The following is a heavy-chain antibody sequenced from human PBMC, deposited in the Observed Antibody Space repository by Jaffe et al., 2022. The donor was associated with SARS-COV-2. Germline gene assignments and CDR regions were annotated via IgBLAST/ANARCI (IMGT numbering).Heavy chain of an antibody. CDR1: GFTFSSYG. Sequence: QVQLVESGGGVVQPGRSLRLSCAASGFTFSSYGMHWVRQAPGKGLEWVAVISYDGSNKYYADSVKGRFTISRDNSKNTLYLQMNSLRAEDTAVYYCAKGAGDYGDYLLFWGQGTLVTVSS. CDR2: ISYDGSNK. CDR3: AKGAGDYGDYLLF. J-gene: IGHJ4*02. V-gene: IGHV3-30*18. D-gene: IGHD4-17*01.